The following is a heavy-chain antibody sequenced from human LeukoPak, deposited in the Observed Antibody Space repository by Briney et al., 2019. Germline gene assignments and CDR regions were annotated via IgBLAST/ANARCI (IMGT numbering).Heavy chain of an antibody. CDR2: IGISAGTI. D-gene: IGHD1-26*01. J-gene: IGHJ4*02. V-gene: IGHV3-11*04. CDR1: RFTFSDYY. CDR3: ARDRVGGTYSYAADQ. Sequence: GGSLRLSCAASRFTFSDYYMYWIRQAPGKGLERVAYIGISAGTIYYTDSVKGRFTVSRDNTKNSLYLQMNSLRAEDTAIYYCARDRVGGTYSYAADQWGQGTVVTVSS.